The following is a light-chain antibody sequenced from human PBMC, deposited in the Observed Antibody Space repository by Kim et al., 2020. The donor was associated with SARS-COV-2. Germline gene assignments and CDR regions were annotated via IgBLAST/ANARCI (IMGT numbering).Light chain of an antibody. V-gene: IGLV3-25*03. CDR1: TLPEKH. Sequence: VSPGQTARITCSGDTLPEKHTYWYQQKSGQAPLLVIYKDNGRPSGIPGRFSGSSSGRTVTLTISGVQAEDDADYYCQSADGSGTYVFGTGTKVTVL. CDR2: KDN. J-gene: IGLJ1*01. CDR3: QSADGSGTYV.